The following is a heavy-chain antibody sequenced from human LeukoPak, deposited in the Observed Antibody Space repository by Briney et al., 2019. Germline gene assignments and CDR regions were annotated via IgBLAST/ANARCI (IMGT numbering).Heavy chain of an antibody. D-gene: IGHD2-2*01. Sequence: PGGSLRLSCGASGFTFSSYSMHWVRQAPGKGLEWVSAISGSGGSTYYADSVKGRFTISRDNSKNTLYLQMNSLRAEDTAVYYCAKDHQDLDYWGQGTLVTVSS. CDR3: AKDHQDLDY. CDR1: GFTFSSYS. CDR2: ISGSGGST. J-gene: IGHJ4*02. V-gene: IGHV3-23*01.